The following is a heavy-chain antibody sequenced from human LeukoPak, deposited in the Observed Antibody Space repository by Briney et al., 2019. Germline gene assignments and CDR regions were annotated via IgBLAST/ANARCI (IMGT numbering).Heavy chain of an antibody. D-gene: IGHD3-16*01. J-gene: IGHJ4*02. V-gene: IGHV7-4-1*02. Sequence: ASVKVSCKASGYTFTRYASNWLRQAPGQVLEWMGWINMYTANPAYAQGFTERFVFSLGTSVTTAYLQISNLKTEDTAVYYCARHDNDDDFDYWGQGTLVTVSS. CDR1: GYTFTRYA. CDR2: INMYTANP. CDR3: ARHDNDDDFDY.